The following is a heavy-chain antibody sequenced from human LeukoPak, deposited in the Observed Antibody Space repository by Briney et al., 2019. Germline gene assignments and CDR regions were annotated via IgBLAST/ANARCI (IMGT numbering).Heavy chain of an antibody. V-gene: IGHV3-30*02. CDR1: GFTVSSNY. D-gene: IGHD2-2*01. J-gene: IGHJ4*02. CDR3: AKDQQLQPFHY. Sequence: GGSLRLSCAASGFTVSSNYMSWVRQAPGEGLEWVAFIQFDGSIEFYVDSVKGRFTISRDNSKNTLYLQMNSLRPEDTSVYYCAKDQQLQPFHYWGQGTLVTVSS. CDR2: IQFDGSIE.